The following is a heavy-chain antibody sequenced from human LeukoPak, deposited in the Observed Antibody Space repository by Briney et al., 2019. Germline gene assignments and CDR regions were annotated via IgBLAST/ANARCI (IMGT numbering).Heavy chain of an antibody. CDR2: IYYSGST. CDR3: ASLSNDDYYYYMDV. D-gene: IGHD4-11*01. V-gene: IGHV4-39*01. J-gene: IGHJ6*03. Sequence: SETLSLTCTVSGGSISSSSYYWGWIRQPPGKGLEWIGSIYYSGSTYYNPSLKSRVTISVDTSKNQFSLKLSSVTAADTAVYYCASLSNDDYYYYMDVWGKGTTVTVSS. CDR1: GGSISSSSYY.